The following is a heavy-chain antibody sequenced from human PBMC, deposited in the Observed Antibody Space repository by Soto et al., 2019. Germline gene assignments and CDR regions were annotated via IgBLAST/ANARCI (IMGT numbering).Heavy chain of an antibody. V-gene: IGHV3-48*01. CDR1: GFTFSSYS. D-gene: IGHD3-22*01. CDR2: ISSSSSTI. CDR3: ARFYYDSSGYLPSPYYYYFGMDV. J-gene: IGHJ6*02. Sequence: GGSLRLSCAASGFTFSSYSMNWVRQAPGKGLEWVSYISSSSSTIYYADSVKGRFTISRDNAKKSLYLQMNSLRAEDTAVYYCARFYYDSSGYLPSPYYYYFGMDVWGQGTTVTVSS.